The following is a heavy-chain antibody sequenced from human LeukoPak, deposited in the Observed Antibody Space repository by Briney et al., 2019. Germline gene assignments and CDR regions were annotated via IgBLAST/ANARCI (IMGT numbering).Heavy chain of an antibody. Sequence: SETLSLTCTVSGGSISSGDYYWSWIRQPAGKGLEWIGRIYTSGSTNYNPSLKSRVTMSVDTSKNQFSLKLSSVTAADTAVYYCARDAGIAAAGIDYWGQGTLVTVSS. J-gene: IGHJ4*02. CDR1: GGSISSGDYY. V-gene: IGHV4-61*02. CDR2: IYTSGST. CDR3: ARDAGIAAAGIDY. D-gene: IGHD6-13*01.